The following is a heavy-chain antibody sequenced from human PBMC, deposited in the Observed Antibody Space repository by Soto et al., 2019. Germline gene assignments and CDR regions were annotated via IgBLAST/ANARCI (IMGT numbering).Heavy chain of an antibody. J-gene: IGHJ6*02. CDR1: GYTFTSYY. CDR3: ARDPLARYYYYYGMDV. CDR2: INPSGGST. V-gene: IGHV1-46*01. D-gene: IGHD5-12*01. Sequence: GASVKVSCKASGYTFTSYYMHWVRQAPGQGLEWMGIINPSGGSTSCAQKFQGRVTMTRDTSTSTVYMELSSLRSEDTAVYYCARDPLARYYYYYGMDVWGQGTTVTVSS.